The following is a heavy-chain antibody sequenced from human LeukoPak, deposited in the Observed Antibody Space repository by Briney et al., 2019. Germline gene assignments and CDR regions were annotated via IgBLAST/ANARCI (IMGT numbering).Heavy chain of an antibody. V-gene: IGHV1-3*01. CDR2: INAGNGNT. CDR1: GYTFTSYA. D-gene: IGHD3-3*01. CDR3: ASTYYDFWSGYYRETYYYYGMDV. J-gene: IGHJ6*02. Sequence: ASVKVSCKASGYTFTSYAMHWVRQAPGQRLEWMGWINAGNGNTKYSQKFQGRVTITRGTSASTAYMELSSLRSEDTAVYYCASTYYDFWSGYYRETYYYYGMDVWGQGTTVTVSS.